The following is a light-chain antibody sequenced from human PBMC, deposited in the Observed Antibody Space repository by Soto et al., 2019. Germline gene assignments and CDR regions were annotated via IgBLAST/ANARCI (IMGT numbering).Light chain of an antibody. CDR1: QSISSW. J-gene: IGKJ1*01. CDR2: KAS. CDR3: QQYNRYWT. V-gene: IGKV1-5*03. Sequence: DIQMTQSPSTLSASVGDRVTITCRASQSISSWLAWYQQKPGKAPKLLIYKASSLESGVPSRFSGSGSGTEFTLTISSLQPDDFATDYCQQYNRYWTFGQGTKVEI.